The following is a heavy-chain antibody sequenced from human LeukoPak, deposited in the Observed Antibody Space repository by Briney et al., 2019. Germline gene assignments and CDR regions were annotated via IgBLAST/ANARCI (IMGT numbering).Heavy chain of an antibody. D-gene: IGHD1-26*01. CDR1: EFTFSHYA. V-gene: IGHV3-30-3*01. J-gene: IGHJ4*01. Sequence: GGSLRLSCAASEFTFSHYAMHWVRQAPGKGLEWVAVISYDGSNKYYADSVKGRFTVSRDNSKNTLYLQTNSLRTDDTAVYYCARGLVSGSQRGYFDYWGHGALVTVSS. CDR3: ARGLVSGSQRGYFDY. CDR2: ISYDGSNK.